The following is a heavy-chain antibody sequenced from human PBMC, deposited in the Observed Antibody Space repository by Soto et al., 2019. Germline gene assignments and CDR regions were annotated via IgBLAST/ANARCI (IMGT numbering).Heavy chain of an antibody. CDR1: GGSISSSSYY. J-gene: IGHJ5*02. D-gene: IGHD6-6*01. CDR2: IYYSGST. Sequence: SETLSLTCTVSGGSISSSSYYWGWIRQPPGKGLEWIGSIYYSGSTYYNPSLKSRVTISVDTSKNQFSLKLSSVTAADTAVYYCARHTETAARDYNWFDPWGQGTLVTVSS. CDR3: ARHTETAARDYNWFDP. V-gene: IGHV4-39*01.